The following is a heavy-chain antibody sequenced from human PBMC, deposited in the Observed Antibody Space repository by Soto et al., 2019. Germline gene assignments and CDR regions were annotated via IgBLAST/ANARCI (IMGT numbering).Heavy chain of an antibody. D-gene: IGHD6-13*01. V-gene: IGHV2-5*01. Sequence: SGPTLVNPTHPLTLICTFSGFSLSTTRGGVSWIRKPTEKALEWLALIYWNENKRYSPSLKSRLTITKDTSKNQVVLKMTNMDPVDTATYYCAHRGGAAVGLYYFDYWGQGALVTGS. CDR1: GFSLSTTRGG. CDR3: AHRGGAAVGLYYFDY. CDR2: IYWNENK. J-gene: IGHJ4*02.